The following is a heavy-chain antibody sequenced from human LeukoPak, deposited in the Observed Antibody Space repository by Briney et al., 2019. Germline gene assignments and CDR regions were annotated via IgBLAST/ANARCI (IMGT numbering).Heavy chain of an antibody. CDR2: ISFDGSNK. Sequence: PGGSLRLSCAASGFTFSSYAMTWVRQAPGKGLEWVSVISFDGSNKYYADSVKGRFTISRDNSKNTLYLQMNSLRAEDTAVYYCARDLRLGDLLSGNFDYWGQGTLVTVSS. D-gene: IGHD3-10*01. CDR3: ARDLRLGDLLSGNFDY. V-gene: IGHV3-30-3*01. J-gene: IGHJ4*02. CDR1: GFTFSSYA.